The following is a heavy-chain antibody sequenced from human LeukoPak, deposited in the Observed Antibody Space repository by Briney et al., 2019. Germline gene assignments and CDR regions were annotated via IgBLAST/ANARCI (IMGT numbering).Heavy chain of an antibody. Sequence: SETLSLTCTVSGGSISSSSYYWGWIRQPPGKGLEWIGSIYYSGSTYYNPSLKSRVTISVDTSKKQFSLKLSSVTAADTAVYYCARSFGSSSWYGYWGQGTLVTVSS. CDR2: IYYSGST. CDR1: GGSISSSSYY. D-gene: IGHD6-13*01. CDR3: ARSFGSSSWYGY. V-gene: IGHV4-39*07. J-gene: IGHJ4*02.